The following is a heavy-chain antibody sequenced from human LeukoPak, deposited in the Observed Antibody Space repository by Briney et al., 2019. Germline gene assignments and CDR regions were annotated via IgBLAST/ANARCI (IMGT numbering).Heavy chain of an antibody. CDR2: INPDSGGT. D-gene: IGHD3-10*01. J-gene: IGHJ4*02. Sequence: GASVKVSCKASGYTFTGYYMHWVRQAPGQGLEWMGWINPDSGGTNYAQKFQGRVTMTRDTSISTAYMELSRLRSDDTAVYYCARDYDLGGSGSYYRAYWGQGTLVTVSS. CDR3: ARDYDLGGSGSYYRAY. V-gene: IGHV1-2*02. CDR1: GYTFTGYY.